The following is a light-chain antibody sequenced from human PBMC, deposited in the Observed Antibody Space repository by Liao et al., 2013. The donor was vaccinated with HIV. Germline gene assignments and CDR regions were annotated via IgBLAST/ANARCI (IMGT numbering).Light chain of an antibody. CDR2: YDS. J-gene: IGLJ1*01. CDR1: NIGTKS. V-gene: IGLV3-21*01. Sequence: SFVLTQPPSVSVAPGETARITCGGNNIGTKSVHWYQQRPGQAPVLVIYYDSDRPSGIPERFSGSNSGNTATLTINRVEAGDEADYYCQVWDRFSSFVFGTGTKVTVL. CDR3: QVWDRFSSFV.